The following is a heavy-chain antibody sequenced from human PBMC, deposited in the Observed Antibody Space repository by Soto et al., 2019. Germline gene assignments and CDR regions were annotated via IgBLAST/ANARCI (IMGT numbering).Heavy chain of an antibody. CDR2: IYYSGST. J-gene: IGHJ6*02. Sequence: SETLSLTCTVSGGSISSYYWSWIRQPPGKGLEWIGYIYYSGSTNYNPSLKSRVTISVDTSKNQFSLNLSSVTAADTAVYYCARDQAYDYTSPGDYYYYGMDVWGQGTTVTVSS. D-gene: IGHD4-4*01. V-gene: IGHV4-59*12. CDR1: GGSISSYY. CDR3: ARDQAYDYTSPGDYYYYGMDV.